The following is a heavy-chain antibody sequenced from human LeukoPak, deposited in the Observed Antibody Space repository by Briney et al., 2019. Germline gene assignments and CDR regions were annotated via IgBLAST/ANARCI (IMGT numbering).Heavy chain of an antibody. J-gene: IGHJ3*02. CDR2: IYHSGTT. CDR1: DGSVSSSNW. Sequence: SGTLSLTCAVSDGSVSSSNWWSWVRQPPVKGLEWIGEIYHSGTTNSHPSLKSRVTISVDKSKNQLSLNLNSVTAADTAVYYCARERAGATEGAFDIWGQGTMVTVSS. D-gene: IGHD1-26*01. CDR3: ARERAGATEGAFDI. V-gene: IGHV4-4*02.